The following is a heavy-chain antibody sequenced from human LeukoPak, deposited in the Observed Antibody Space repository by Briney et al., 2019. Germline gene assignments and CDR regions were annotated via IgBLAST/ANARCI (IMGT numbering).Heavy chain of an antibody. CDR1: GGSISTGSYC. CDR2: IYTSGNT. CDR3: ARRATVTSHYFDY. J-gene: IGHJ4*02. D-gene: IGHD4-17*01. Sequence: SETLSLTCTVSGGSISTGSYCWSWIRQPAGKGLEWIGHIYTSGNTNYNPSLKSRVTISVDTSKNQFSLKLSSVTAADTAVYYCARRATVTSHYFDYWGQGTLVTVSS. V-gene: IGHV4-61*09.